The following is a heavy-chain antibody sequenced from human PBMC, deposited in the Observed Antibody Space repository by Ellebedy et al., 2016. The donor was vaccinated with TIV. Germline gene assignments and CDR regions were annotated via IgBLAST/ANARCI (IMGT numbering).Heavy chain of an antibody. Sequence: GESLKISCAASGFTFSNHVLHWVRQAPGKGLEWVALVWFDGSLQSYADSVRGRFSISRDNSKNTLFLQMNSLSAEDTALYYCARDPGGVGPAFDIWGQGTMVIVSS. V-gene: IGHV3-33*01. CDR1: GFTFSNHV. J-gene: IGHJ3*02. D-gene: IGHD3-16*01. CDR3: ARDPGGVGPAFDI. CDR2: VWFDGSLQ.